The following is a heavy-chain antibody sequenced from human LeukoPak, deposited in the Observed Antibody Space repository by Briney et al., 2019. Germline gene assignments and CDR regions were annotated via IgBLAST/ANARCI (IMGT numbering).Heavy chain of an antibody. J-gene: IGHJ4*02. V-gene: IGHV4-59*01. D-gene: IGHD3-10*01. CDR3: AREREVRGVTHFDY. Sequence: PSETLSLTCTVSGGSISSYYWSWIRQPPGKGLEWIGYIYYSGSTNYNPSLKSRVTISVDTSKNQFSLKLSSVTAADTAVYYCAREREVRGVTHFDYWGQGTLVTVSS. CDR1: GGSISSYY. CDR2: IYYSGST.